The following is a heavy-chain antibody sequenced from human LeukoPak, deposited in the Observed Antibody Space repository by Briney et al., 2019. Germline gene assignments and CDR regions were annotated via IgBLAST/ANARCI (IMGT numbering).Heavy chain of an antibody. CDR2: ISYDGSNK. D-gene: IGHD3-10*01. V-gene: IGHV3-30*18. CDR1: GFTFSSYG. J-gene: IGHJ4*02. Sequence: PGGSLRLSCAASGFTFSSYGMHWVRQAPGKGLEWVAVISYDGSNKYYADSVKGRFTISRDNSKNTLYLQMSSLRAEDTAVYYCAKSRAIDHWGQGTLVTVSS. CDR3: AKSRAIDH.